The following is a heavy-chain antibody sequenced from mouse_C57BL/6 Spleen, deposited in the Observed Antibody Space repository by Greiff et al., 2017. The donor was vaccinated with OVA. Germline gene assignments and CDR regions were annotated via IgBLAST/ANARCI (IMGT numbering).Heavy chain of an antibody. Sequence: EVQLVESGGGLVKPGGSLKLSCAASGFTFSSYTMSWVRQTPEKRLEWVATISGGGGNTYYPDSVKGRFTISRDNAKNTLYLQMSSLRSEDTALYYCASAYYSNPFAYWGQGTLVTVSA. CDR1: GFTFSSYT. CDR2: ISGGGGNT. CDR3: ASAYYSNPFAY. J-gene: IGHJ3*01. V-gene: IGHV5-9*01. D-gene: IGHD2-5*01.